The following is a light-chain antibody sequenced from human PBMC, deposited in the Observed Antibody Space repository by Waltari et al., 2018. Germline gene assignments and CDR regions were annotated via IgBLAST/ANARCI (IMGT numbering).Light chain of an antibody. CDR3: PHYVRLPAT. CDR2: GAS. CDR1: QSVSRA. Sequence: EIVLTQSPGSLSSSPGERVTLSCRASQSVSRALAWYQQKPGQAPTLLIFGASKRATGLPDRFSGSGSETDFSLTISRLEPEDFAVYDCPHYVRLPATFGRGTKVEIK. V-gene: IGKV3-20*01. J-gene: IGKJ1*01.